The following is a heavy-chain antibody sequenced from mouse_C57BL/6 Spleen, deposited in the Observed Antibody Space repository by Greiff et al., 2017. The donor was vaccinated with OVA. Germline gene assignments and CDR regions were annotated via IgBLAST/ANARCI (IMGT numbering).Heavy chain of an antibody. CDR3: ARERYGIYYAMDY. D-gene: IGHD2-1*01. Sequence: EVHLVESGPGLVKPSQSLSLTCSVTGYSITSGYYWNWIRQFPGNKLEWMGYISYDGSNNYNPSLKNRISITRDTSKNQFFLKLNSVTTEDTATYYCARERYGIYYAMDYWGQGTSVTVSS. CDR2: ISYDGSN. V-gene: IGHV3-6*01. J-gene: IGHJ4*01. CDR1: GYSITSGYY.